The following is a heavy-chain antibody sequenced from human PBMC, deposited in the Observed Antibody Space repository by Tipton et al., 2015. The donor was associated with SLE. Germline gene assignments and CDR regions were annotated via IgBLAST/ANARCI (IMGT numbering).Heavy chain of an antibody. Sequence: TLFLTCTVSGDSITNYYWSWIRQPPGKGLEWIAFIYHNGNAAYNPSLASRVTMSVDTPKNQFSLKLTSVTAADTAVYYCARRSKYVWYFDLWGRGSLVTVSS. J-gene: IGHJ2*01. V-gene: IGHV4-59*08. CDR3: ARRSKYVWYFDL. CDR2: IYHNGNA. D-gene: IGHD4-11*01. CDR1: GDSITNYY.